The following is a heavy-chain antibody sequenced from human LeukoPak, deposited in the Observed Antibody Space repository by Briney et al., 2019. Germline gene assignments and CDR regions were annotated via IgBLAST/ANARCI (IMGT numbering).Heavy chain of an antibody. D-gene: IGHD6-13*01. CDR3: ARGLLAAAGIDY. J-gene: IGHJ4*02. Sequence: PGRSLRLSCAASGFTFSSYWMSWVRRAPGKGVEWGANIKQDGSEKNYVDSVKGRFTISRDNAKNSVYLQMNSLRAEDTAVYYCARGLLAAAGIDYWGQGALVTVSS. V-gene: IGHV3-7*04. CDR1: GFTFSSYW. CDR2: IKQDGSEK.